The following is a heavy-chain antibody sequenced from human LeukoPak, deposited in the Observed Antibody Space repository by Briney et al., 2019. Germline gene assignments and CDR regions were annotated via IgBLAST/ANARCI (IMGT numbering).Heavy chain of an antibody. CDR1: GFTFTSYT. J-gene: IGHJ3*01. CDR2: IRTSGGVV. Sequence: GGSLRLSCAASGFTFTSYTMNWVRRAPGKGLEWISYIRTSGGVVSYTDSVRGRFTISTDSAKNSLYLQMNSLRDDDTAVYYCVRDQFYAFDVWGQGTMVTVSS. V-gene: IGHV3-48*02. CDR3: VRDQFYAFDV.